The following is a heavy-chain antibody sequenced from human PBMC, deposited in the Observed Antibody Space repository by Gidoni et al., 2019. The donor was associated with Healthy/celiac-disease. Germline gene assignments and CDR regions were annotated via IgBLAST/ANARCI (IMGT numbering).Heavy chain of an antibody. CDR2: IYYSGST. Sequence: QVQLQESGPGLVKPSETLSLTCTVSGGSISSYYWSWIRQPPGKGLEWIGYIYYSGSTNYNPSLKSRVTISVDTSKNQFSLKLSSVTAADTAVYYCAREDRDDRPYYFDYWGQGTLVTVSS. D-gene: IGHD3-9*01. J-gene: IGHJ4*02. CDR1: GGSISSYY. CDR3: AREDRDDRPYYFDY. V-gene: IGHV4-59*01.